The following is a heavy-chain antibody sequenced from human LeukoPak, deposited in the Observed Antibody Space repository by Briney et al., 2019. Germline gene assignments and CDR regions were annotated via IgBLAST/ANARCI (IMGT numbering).Heavy chain of an antibody. J-gene: IGHJ4*02. CDR2: INPNSGDT. CDR3: ARQGYSGYDYDS. Sequence: ASVKVSCKASGYTFTGYYMHWVRQAPAQGLEWIGWINPNSGDTNYAQKFQGRVTMTRDTSISTAYMELSRLRSDDTAVYYCARQGYSGYDYDSWGQGTVVTVSS. D-gene: IGHD5-12*01. V-gene: IGHV1-2*02. CDR1: GYTFTGYY.